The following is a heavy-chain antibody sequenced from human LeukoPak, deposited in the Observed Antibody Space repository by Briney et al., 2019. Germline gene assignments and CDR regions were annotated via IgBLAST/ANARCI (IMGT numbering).Heavy chain of an antibody. D-gene: IGHD4-17*01. CDR1: GFTFSTNA. CDR2: ISGTGAVT. CDR3: ARGLTTTGFDS. J-gene: IGHJ5*01. V-gene: IGHV3-23*01. Sequence: GGSLRLSCAASGFTFSTNAISWVPQAAGKGLEWVSAISGTGAVTYYAESVKGRFTISRDNSKNTVYLHMNSLKVEDTAVYYCARGLTTTGFDSWGQGTLVTVSS.